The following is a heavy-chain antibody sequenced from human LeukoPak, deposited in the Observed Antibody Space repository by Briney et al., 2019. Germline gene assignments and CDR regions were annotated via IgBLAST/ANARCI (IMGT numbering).Heavy chain of an antibody. D-gene: IGHD2-15*01. J-gene: IGHJ4*02. Sequence: GGSLRLSCAASGFTFSSYGMHWVRQAPGEGLEWVAFIRYDGSNKYYADSVKGRFTISRDNSKNTLYLQMNSLRAEDTAVYYCAKGFGGSSYYFDYWGQGTLVTVSS. CDR2: IRYDGSNK. CDR3: AKGFGGSSYYFDY. V-gene: IGHV3-30*02. CDR1: GFTFSSYG.